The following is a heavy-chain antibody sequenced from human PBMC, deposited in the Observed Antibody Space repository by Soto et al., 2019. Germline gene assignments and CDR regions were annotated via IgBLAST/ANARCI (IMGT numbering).Heavy chain of an antibody. Sequence: SATLSPTFTVSGGSISSYYWTWIRHPPLNCLEWIASFYYTGSADYNPSLKSRITGSVASSRTQLSLRLRSVTAADSAVYYCARAPLRGPREYYFGMDVWGQGATVPVSS. CDR3: ARAPLRGPREYYFGMDV. D-gene: IGHD3-16*01. V-gene: IGHV4-59*01. CDR1: GGSISSYY. CDR2: FYYTGSA. J-gene: IGHJ6*01.